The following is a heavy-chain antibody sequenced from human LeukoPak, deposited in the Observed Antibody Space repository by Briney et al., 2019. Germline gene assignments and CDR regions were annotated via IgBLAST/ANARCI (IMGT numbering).Heavy chain of an antibody. CDR3: ARVRDTYGSDY. Sequence: PGGSLRLSCAASGFTFSSYAMYWVRQAPGKGLEYVSAISSNGGSTYYASSVKGRFTISRDNSKNTLYLQMGSLRAEDMAVYYCARVRDTYGSDYWGQGTLVTVSS. CDR1: GFTFSSYA. D-gene: IGHD5-18*01. J-gene: IGHJ4*02. V-gene: IGHV3-64*01. CDR2: ISSNGGST.